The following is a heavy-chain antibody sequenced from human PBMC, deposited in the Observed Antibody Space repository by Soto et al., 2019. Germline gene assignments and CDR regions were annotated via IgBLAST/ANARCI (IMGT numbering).Heavy chain of an antibody. CDR2: INHSGST. J-gene: IGHJ3*02. V-gene: IGHV4-34*01. CDR1: GGSFSGYY. CDR3: ARVGAGPYYDILTGYDAFDI. D-gene: IGHD3-9*01. Sequence: SETLSLTCAVYGGSFSGYYWSWIRQPPGKGLEWIGEINHSGSTNYNPSLKSRVTISVDTSENQFSLKLSSVTAADTAVYYCARVGAGPYYDILTGYDAFDIWGQGTMVTVSS.